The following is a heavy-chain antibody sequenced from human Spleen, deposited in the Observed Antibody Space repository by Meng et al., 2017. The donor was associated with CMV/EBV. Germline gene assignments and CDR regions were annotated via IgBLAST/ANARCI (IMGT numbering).Heavy chain of an antibody. CDR3: ARGAITPGARPRPFYFYGMDV. V-gene: IGHV3-11*04. CDR1: GFTFKAYS. CDR2: ISTSGSGSSM. Sequence: GGSLRLSCAASGFTFKAYSMTWVRQAPGKGLEWISYISTSGSGSSMYYADSVKGRFTISRDNAKDSLYLQMGSLRVEDTGVYYCARGAITPGARPRPFYFYGMDVWGQGTTVTVSS. J-gene: IGHJ6*02. D-gene: IGHD6-6*01.